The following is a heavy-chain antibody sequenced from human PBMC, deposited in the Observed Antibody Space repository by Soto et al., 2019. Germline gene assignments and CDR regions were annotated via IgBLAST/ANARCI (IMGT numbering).Heavy chain of an antibody. J-gene: IGHJ4*02. CDR2: IYYSGST. CDR3: ARSDPYCSGGSCHPSFDY. D-gene: IGHD2-15*01. V-gene: IGHV4-31*03. CDR1: GGSISSGGYY. Sequence: SETLSLTCTVSGGSISSGGYYWSWIRQHPGKGLEWIGYIYYSGSTYYNPSLKSRVTISVDTSKNQFSLKLSSVTAAATAVYYCARSDPYCSGGSCHPSFDYWGQGTLVTVSS.